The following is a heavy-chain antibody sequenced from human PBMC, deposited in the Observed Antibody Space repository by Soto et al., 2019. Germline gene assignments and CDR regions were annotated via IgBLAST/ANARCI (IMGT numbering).Heavy chain of an antibody. Sequence: SETLSLTCSVSGGSINSYWWSWIRQPAGKGLEWIGRVYSSGTTDYNPSLNSRATLSVETSKNQFSLKLSSVTAADTAVYYCARDIGSYAYGEGYWGQGIQVTVPS. D-gene: IGHD3-10*01. J-gene: IGHJ4*02. V-gene: IGHV4-4*07. CDR1: GGSINSYW. CDR3: ARDIGSYAYGEGY. CDR2: VYSSGTT.